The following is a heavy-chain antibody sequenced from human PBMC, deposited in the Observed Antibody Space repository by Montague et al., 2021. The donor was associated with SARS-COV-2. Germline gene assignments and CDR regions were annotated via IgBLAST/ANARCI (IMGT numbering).Heavy chain of an antibody. Sequence: SETLSLTCTVSGGSISTHFWNWIRQPAGKGLEWIGRIYASGSTHFNPSLRSRLTMSVDTSKNQFSLRLTSVTAADTAVYYCARDTEGDFWIGNYLDFWGHGTLVTVSS. V-gene: IGHV4-4*07. CDR1: GGSISTHF. CDR3: ARDTEGDFWIGNYLDF. D-gene: IGHD3-3*01. CDR2: IYASGST. J-gene: IGHJ4*01.